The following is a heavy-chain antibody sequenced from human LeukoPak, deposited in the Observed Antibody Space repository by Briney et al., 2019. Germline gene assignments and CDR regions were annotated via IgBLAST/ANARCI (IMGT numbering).Heavy chain of an antibody. D-gene: IGHD2-15*01. CDR3: AREECSGGSCYGFDY. CDR2: ISGSGGST. Sequence: EGSLRLSCAASGFTFSSYAMSWVRQAPGKGLEWVSAISGSGGSTYYAGSVKGRFTISRDNSKNTLYLQMNSLRAEDTAVYYCAREECSGGSCYGFDYWGQGTLVTVSS. V-gene: IGHV3-23*01. CDR1: GFTFSSYA. J-gene: IGHJ4*02.